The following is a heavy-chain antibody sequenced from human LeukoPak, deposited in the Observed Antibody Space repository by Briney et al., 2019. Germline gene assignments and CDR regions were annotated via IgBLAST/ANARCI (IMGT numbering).Heavy chain of an antibody. Sequence: PGGSLRLSCAASGFTFDDYGMSWVRQAPGKGLEWVSGINWNGGSTGYADSVKGRFTISRDNAKNSLYLQMNSLRAEDTALYYCARVFPETITMVRGVIFSFSYFDYWGQGTLVTVSS. D-gene: IGHD3-10*01. J-gene: IGHJ4*02. V-gene: IGHV3-20*04. CDR1: GFTFDDYG. CDR3: ARVFPETITMVRGVIFSFSYFDY. CDR2: INWNGGST.